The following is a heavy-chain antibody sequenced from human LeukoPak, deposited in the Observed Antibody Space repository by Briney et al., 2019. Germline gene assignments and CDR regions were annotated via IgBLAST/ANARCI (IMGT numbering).Heavy chain of an antibody. CDR1: GGTFSSYA. J-gene: IGHJ4*02. V-gene: IGHV1-8*02. Sequence: ASVKVSCKASGGTFSSYAISWVRQAPGQGLEWMGWMSPNSGNTGYAQRFQGRVTMTRDTSITTAYMELSSLVSEDTAVYYCARGHGVGGDFWGQGTLVTVSS. CDR2: MSPNSGNT. CDR3: ARGHGVGGDF. D-gene: IGHD1-26*01.